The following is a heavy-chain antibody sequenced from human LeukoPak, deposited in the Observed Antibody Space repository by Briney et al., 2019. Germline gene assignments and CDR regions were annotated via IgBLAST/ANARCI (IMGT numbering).Heavy chain of an antibody. CDR3: ARTPPSGVFDY. CDR1: GGSISSGGYS. Sequence: SQTLSLACAVSGGSISSGGYSWSWIRQPPGKGLEWIGYIYHSGSTYYNPSLKSRVTISVDRSKNQFSLKLSSVTAADTAVYYCARTPPSGVFDYWGQGTLVTVSS. CDR2: IYHSGST. D-gene: IGHD3-3*01. J-gene: IGHJ4*02. V-gene: IGHV4-30-2*01.